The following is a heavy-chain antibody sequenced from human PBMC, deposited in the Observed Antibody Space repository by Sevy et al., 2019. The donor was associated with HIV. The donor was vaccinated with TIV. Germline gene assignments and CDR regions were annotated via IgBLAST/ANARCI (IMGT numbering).Heavy chain of an antibody. J-gene: IGHJ4*02. V-gene: IGHV3-23*01. CDR2: ISGSTTNT. CDR1: GFSLNSYW. CDR3: AKPPIGWTREGFDQ. Sequence: GGSLRLSCAASGFSLNSYWMSWVRQAPGMGLEWVSSISGSTTNTNYADSVKGRFTISRDNSKNTLYLQMNSLKADDTAIYYCAKPPIGWTREGFDQWGQGTLVTVSS. D-gene: IGHD6-19*01.